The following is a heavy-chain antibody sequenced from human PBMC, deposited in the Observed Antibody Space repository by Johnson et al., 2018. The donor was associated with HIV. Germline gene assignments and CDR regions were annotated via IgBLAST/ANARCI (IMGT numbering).Heavy chain of an antibody. V-gene: IGHV3-15*01. J-gene: IGHJ3*02. CDR1: GFTFSNAW. Sequence: VQLVESGGGLVKPGGSLRLSCAASGFTFSNAWMRWVRQAPGKGLEWVGRIKSKTDGGTTDYAAPVKGRFTISRDDSKNSLYLQMNNLQTEDTAVYYCARPPGIRGSSAAFDNWGQGTMVTVSS. D-gene: IGHD2-2*01. CDR3: ARPPGIRGSSAAFDN. CDR2: IKSKTDGGTT.